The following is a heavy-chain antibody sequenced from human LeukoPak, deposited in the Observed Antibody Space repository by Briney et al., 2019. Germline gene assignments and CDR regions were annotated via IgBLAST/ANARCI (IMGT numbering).Heavy chain of an antibody. J-gene: IGHJ4*02. CDR2: INPNSGGT. Sequence: ASVKVSCKASGYTFTGYYMHWVRQAAGQGLEWMGRINPNSGGTNYAQKFQGRVTMTRDTSISTAYMELSRLRSDDTAVYYCASLFTMVRELKDYWGQGTLVTVSS. D-gene: IGHD3-10*01. CDR1: GYTFTGYY. V-gene: IGHV1-2*06. CDR3: ASLFTMVRELKDY.